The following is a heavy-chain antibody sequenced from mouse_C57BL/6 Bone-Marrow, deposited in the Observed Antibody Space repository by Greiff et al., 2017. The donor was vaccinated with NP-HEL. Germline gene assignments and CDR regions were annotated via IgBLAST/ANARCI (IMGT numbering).Heavy chain of an antibody. CDR1: GFTFSDYG. CDR3: ARTRPHYYAMDY. J-gene: IGHJ4*01. D-gene: IGHD3-2*02. V-gene: IGHV5-17*01. CDR2: ISSGSSTI. Sequence: EVQGVESGGGLVKPGGSLKLSCAASGFTFSDYGMHWVRQAPEKGLEWVAYISSGSSTIYYADTVKGRFTISRDNAKNTLFLQMTSLRSEDTAMYYCARTRPHYYAMDYWGQGTSVTVSS.